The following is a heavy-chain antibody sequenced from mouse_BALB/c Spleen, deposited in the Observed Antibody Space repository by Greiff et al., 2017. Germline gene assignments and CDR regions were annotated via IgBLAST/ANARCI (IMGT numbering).Heavy chain of an antibody. V-gene: IGHV7-3*02. CDR3: ARDIPSYDYDGFAY. J-gene: IGHJ3*01. CDR2: IRNKANGYTT. CDR1: GFTFTDYY. D-gene: IGHD2-4*01. Sequence: EVKLMESGVGLVQPGGSLRLSCATSGFTFTDYYMSWVRQPPGKALEWLGFIRNKANGYTTEYSASVKGRFTISRDNSQSILYLQMNTLRAEDSATYYCARDIPSYDYDGFAYWGQGTLVTVSA.